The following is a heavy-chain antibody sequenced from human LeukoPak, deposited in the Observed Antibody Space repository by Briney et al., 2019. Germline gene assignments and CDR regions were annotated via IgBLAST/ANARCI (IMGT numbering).Heavy chain of an antibody. Sequence: SETLSLTCAVSGGSISSSNWWSWVRQPPGKGLEWIGEIYHSGSTNYNPSLKSRVTISVDKSKNQFSLKLSSVTAADTAVYYCASANDYGDPLPRYMDVWGKGTAVTVSS. J-gene: IGHJ6*03. CDR1: GGSISSSNW. D-gene: IGHD4-17*01. CDR2: IYHSGST. V-gene: IGHV4-4*02. CDR3: ASANDYGDPLPRYMDV.